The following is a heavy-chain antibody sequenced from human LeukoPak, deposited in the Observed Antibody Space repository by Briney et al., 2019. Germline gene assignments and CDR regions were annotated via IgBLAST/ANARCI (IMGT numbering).Heavy chain of an antibody. CDR2: IYYTGNT. D-gene: IGHD5-12*01. J-gene: IGHJ5*02. V-gene: IGHV4-39*07. CDR1: GGSISSTNYY. CDR3: ARVEDSGYDYRGWFDP. Sequence: SETLSLTCTVSGGSISSTNYYWGWIRQPPGKGLECIGTIYYTGNTNYNPSLKSRVSISVDTSNNHFSLTLSSVTAADTAVYYCARVEDSGYDYRGWFDPWGQGTLVTVSS.